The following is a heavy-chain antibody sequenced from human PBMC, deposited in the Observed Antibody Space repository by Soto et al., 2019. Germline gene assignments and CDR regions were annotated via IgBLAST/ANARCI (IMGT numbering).Heavy chain of an antibody. Sequence: ASVMVSCTASGYTFTSYGISWVRQAPGQGLEWMGWISAYNGNTNYAQKLQGRVTMTADTSTSTAYMELRSLRSDDTAVYYCATWSFADTKNRLDPRGQRPLVTVSS. CDR2: ISAYNGNT. V-gene: IGHV1-18*01. D-gene: IGHD3-10*01. CDR1: GYTFTSYG. J-gene: IGHJ5*02. CDR3: ATWSFADTKNRLDP.